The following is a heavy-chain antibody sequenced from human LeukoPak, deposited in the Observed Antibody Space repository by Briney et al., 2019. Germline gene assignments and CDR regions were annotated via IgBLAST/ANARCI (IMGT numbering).Heavy chain of an antibody. D-gene: IGHD3-9*01. J-gene: IGHJ1*01. CDR1: GFTFSDHY. Sequence: PGGSLRLSCAASGFTFSDHYMIWLRQAPGKGLEAISYISHNGETKYYADSVKGRLSISRDNAKNTLYLQMNSLRAEDTAVYYCAKTYYDILTGYQAEYFQHWGQGTLVTVSS. CDR3: AKTYYDILTGYQAEYFQH. V-gene: IGHV3-11*01. CDR2: ISHNGETK.